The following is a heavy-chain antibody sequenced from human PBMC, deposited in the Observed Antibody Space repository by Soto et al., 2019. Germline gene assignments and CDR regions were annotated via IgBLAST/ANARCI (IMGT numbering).Heavy chain of an antibody. V-gene: IGHV3-30-3*01. D-gene: IGHD3-10*01. CDR3: ARDGFWENWYYYYGMDV. CDR2: ISYDGSNK. CDR1: GFTFSSYA. J-gene: IGHJ6*02. Sequence: PGGSLRLSCAASGFTFSSYAMHWVRQAPGKGLEWVAVISYDGSNKYYADSVKGRFTISRDNSKNTLYLQMNSLRAEDTAVYYCARDGFWENWYYYYGMDVWGQGTTVTVSS.